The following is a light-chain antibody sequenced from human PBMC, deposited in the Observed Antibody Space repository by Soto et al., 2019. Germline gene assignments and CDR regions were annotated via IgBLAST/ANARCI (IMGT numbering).Light chain of an antibody. J-gene: IGKJ5*01. CDR3: QQANTFPLT. CDR1: QSISSS. Sequence: TQSPGTLSLSPGERATLSCRASQSISSSNLAWYQQKPGKAPKLLIYAASSLQSGVPSRFSGSGSGTHFTLTISSLQPEDFATYYCQQANTFPLTFGQGTRLEIK. V-gene: IGKV1-12*01. CDR2: AAS.